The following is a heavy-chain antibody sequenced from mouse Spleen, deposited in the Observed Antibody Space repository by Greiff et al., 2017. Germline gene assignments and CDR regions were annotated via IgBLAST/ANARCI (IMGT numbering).Heavy chain of an antibody. CDR1: GYTFTSYW. CDR3: ARSYLPSGFAY. D-gene: IGHD5-5*01. J-gene: IGHJ3*01. V-gene: IGHV1-69*01. CDR2: IDPSDSYT. Sequence: QVQLQQPGAELVMPGASVKLSCKASGYTFTSYWMHWVKQRPGQGLEWIGEIDPSDSYTNYNQKFKGKATLTVDKSSSTAYMQLSSLTSEDSAVYYCARSYLPSGFAYWGQGTLVTVSA.